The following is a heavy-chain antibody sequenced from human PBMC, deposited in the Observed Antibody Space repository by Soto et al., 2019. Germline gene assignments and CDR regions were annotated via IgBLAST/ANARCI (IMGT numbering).Heavy chain of an antibody. CDR2: ISGSGGST. V-gene: IGHV3-23*01. J-gene: IGHJ4*02. Sequence: GGSLRLSCAASGFTFTTYAMSWVRQAPGKGLEWVSAISGSGGSTYYADSVKGRFTISRDNSKNTLYLQMNSLRAEDTAVYYCAKVSPPIFAPGYWGQGTLVTVSS. CDR3: AKVSPPIFAPGY. CDR1: GFTFTTYA.